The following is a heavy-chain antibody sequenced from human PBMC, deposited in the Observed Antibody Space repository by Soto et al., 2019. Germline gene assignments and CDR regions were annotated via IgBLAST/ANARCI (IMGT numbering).Heavy chain of an antibody. V-gene: IGHV4-59*01. CDR1: GGSISSYY. D-gene: IGHD4-17*01. Sequence: SETLSLTCTVSGGSISSYYWSWIRQPPGKGLEWIGYIYYSGSSNYNPSLKSRVTISVDTSKNQFSLKLSSVTAADTAVYYCARWYGGSLDYWGQGTLVTVSS. J-gene: IGHJ4*02. CDR3: ARWYGGSLDY. CDR2: IYYSGSS.